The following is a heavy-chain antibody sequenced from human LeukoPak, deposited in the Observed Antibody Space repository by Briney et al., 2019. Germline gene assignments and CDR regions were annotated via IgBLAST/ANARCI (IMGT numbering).Heavy chain of an antibody. J-gene: IGHJ6*03. CDR1: GFTFSSYW. CDR3: ARERTTIFGVVIHYYYYYYMDV. CDR2: IKQDGSEK. V-gene: IGHV3-7*01. Sequence: GGSLRLSCAASGFTFSSYWMSWVRQAPGKGLEWVANIKQDGSEKYYVDSVKGRFTTSRDNAKNSLYRQMNSLRAEDTAVYYCARERTTIFGVVIHYYYYYYMDVWGKGTTVTVSS. D-gene: IGHD3-3*01.